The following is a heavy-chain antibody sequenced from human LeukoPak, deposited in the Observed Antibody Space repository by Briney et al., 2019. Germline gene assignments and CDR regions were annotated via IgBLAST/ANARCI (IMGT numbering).Heavy chain of an antibody. D-gene: IGHD6-13*01. CDR3: ARESGAAAAAPRFDY. Sequence: SQTLSLACTVSGDSISSGGYSWSWIRQHPGTGLEWIGYIYYSGTTYYNPSLKSRVTISVDTSENQFSLKLNSVTAADTAVYYCARESGAAAAAPRFDYWGQGTLVTVSS. J-gene: IGHJ4*02. V-gene: IGHV4-31*03. CDR1: GDSISSGGYS. CDR2: IYYSGTT.